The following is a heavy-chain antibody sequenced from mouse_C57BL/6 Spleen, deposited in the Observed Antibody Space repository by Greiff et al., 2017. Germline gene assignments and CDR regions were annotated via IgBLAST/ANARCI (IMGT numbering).Heavy chain of an antibody. V-gene: IGHV1-64*01. CDR1: GYTFTSYW. Sequence: QVQLKQPGAELVKPGASVKLSCKASGYTFTSYWMHWVKQRPGQGLEWIGMIHPNSGSTNYNEKFKSKATLTVDKSSSTAYMQLSSLTSEDSAVYYCAREAPVTTVVATGYFDVWGTGTTVTVSS. D-gene: IGHD1-1*01. CDR3: AREAPVTTVVATGYFDV. J-gene: IGHJ1*03. CDR2: IHPNSGST.